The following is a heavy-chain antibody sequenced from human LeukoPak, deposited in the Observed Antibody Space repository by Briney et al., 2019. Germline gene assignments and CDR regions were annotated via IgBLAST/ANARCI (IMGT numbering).Heavy chain of an antibody. V-gene: IGHV1-18*01. Sequence: ASVKVSCKASGYTFTSYGISWVRQAPGQGLEWMGWISAYNGNTNYAQKLQGRVTMTTDTSTSTAYVELRSLRSDDTAVYYCASEAGDGSYAGWGQGTLVTVSS. CDR1: GYTFTSYG. D-gene: IGHD1-26*01. CDR3: ASEAGDGSYAG. J-gene: IGHJ4*02. CDR2: ISAYNGNT.